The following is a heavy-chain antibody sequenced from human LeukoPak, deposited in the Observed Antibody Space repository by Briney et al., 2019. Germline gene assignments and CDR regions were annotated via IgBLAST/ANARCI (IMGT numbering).Heavy chain of an antibody. Sequence: PGGSLRLSCAASGFTFSSYAMSWVRQAPGKGLEWVANIKQDGSEKYYVDSVKGRFTISRDNAKNSLYLQMNSLRAEDTAVYYCARDTWCSSGCWVGGAFDIWGQGTMVTVSS. J-gene: IGHJ3*02. CDR3: ARDTWCSSGCWVGGAFDI. V-gene: IGHV3-7*01. CDR1: GFTFSSYA. CDR2: IKQDGSEK. D-gene: IGHD6-19*01.